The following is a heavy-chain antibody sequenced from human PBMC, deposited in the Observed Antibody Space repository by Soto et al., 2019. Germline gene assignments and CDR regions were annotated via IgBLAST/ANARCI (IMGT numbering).Heavy chain of an antibody. Sequence: PGESLKISCKGSGYSFTSYWISWVHQMPGKGLEWMGRIDPSDSYTNYSPSFQGHVTISADKSISTAYLQWSSLKASDTAMYYCALQALSGSYYDYWGQGTLVTVSS. CDR2: IDPSDSYT. V-gene: IGHV5-10-1*01. D-gene: IGHD1-26*01. J-gene: IGHJ4*02. CDR3: ALQALSGSYYDY. CDR1: GYSFTSYW.